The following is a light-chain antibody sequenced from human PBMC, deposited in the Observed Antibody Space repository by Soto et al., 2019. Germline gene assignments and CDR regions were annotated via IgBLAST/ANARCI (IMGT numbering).Light chain of an antibody. J-gene: IGLJ2*01. V-gene: IGLV2-11*01. CDR1: SSDVGGYNY. Sequence: QSALTQPRSVSGSPGQSVTISCTGTSSDVGGYNYVSWYQQHPGKAPKFMIYDVSKRPSGVPDRFSGSKSGNTASLTISGLQADDEADYYCCAYAGSFILVFGGGTKLTVL. CDR2: DVS. CDR3: CAYAGSFILV.